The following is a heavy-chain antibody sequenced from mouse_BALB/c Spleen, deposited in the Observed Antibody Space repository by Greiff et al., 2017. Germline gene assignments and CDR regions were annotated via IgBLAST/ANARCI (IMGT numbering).Heavy chain of an antibody. Sequence: QVQLQQSGPELVKPGASVKISFKASGYAFSSSWMNWVKQRPGQGLEWIGRIYPGDGDTNYNGKFKGKATLTADKSSSTAYMKLSSLTSVDSAVYFCAGYYDVVAYWGQGTLVTVSA. CDR1: GYAFSSSW. J-gene: IGHJ3*01. D-gene: IGHD2-4*01. CDR3: AGYYDVVAY. CDR2: IYPGDGDT. V-gene: IGHV1-82*01.